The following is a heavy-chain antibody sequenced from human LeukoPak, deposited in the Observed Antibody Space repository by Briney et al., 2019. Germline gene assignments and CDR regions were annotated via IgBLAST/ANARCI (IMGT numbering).Heavy chain of an antibody. Sequence: GGSQRLSCAASEFTFRDYAMSWVRQAPGKGLEWVSVISGSGGSTYYADSVKGRFTISRDNSQNTLYLQMSSLRVDDTAIYYCAKGARVTTRSWFDPWGQGTLVTVSS. D-gene: IGHD4-17*01. V-gene: IGHV3-23*01. CDR3: AKGARVTTRSWFDP. CDR1: EFTFRDYA. J-gene: IGHJ5*02. CDR2: ISGSGGST.